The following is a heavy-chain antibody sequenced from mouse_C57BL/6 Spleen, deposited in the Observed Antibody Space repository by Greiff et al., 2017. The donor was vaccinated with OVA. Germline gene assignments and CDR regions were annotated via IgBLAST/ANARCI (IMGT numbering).Heavy chain of an antibody. Sequence: VHLVESGAELVKPGASVKISCKASGYAFSSYWMNWVKQRPGKGLEWIGQIYPGDGDTNYNGKFKGKATLTADKSSSTAYMQLSSLTSEDSAVYFCAREDYDREEGYWGQGTSVTVSS. CDR2: IYPGDGDT. CDR3: AREDYDREEGY. V-gene: IGHV1-80*01. CDR1: GYAFSSYW. D-gene: IGHD2-4*01. J-gene: IGHJ4*01.